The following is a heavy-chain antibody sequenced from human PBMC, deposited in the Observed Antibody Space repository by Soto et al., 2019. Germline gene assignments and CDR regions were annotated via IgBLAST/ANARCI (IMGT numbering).Heavy chain of an antibody. CDR2: IYYSEST. V-gene: IGHV4-61*01. CDR3: ARDXRGIDYAGNFYYFGLDV. CDR1: GDAVSSTKYY. D-gene: IGHD3-10*01. J-gene: IGHJ6*02. Sequence: PSETLSLTCTVSGDAVSSTKYYWSWIRQPPGKGVEWIGYIYYSESTNYNPSLKSRVTLSVDTSKNQFSLQLTSVTAADTAVYFCARDXRGIDYAGNFYYFGLDVWGQGTTVTVSS.